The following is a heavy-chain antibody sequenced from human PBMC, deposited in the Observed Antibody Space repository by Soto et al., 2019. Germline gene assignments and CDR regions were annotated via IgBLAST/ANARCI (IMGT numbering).Heavy chain of an antibody. D-gene: IGHD3-16*02. CDR1: GDTNTKYV. CDR2: IFPKFGTT. Sequence: GGSVKGSCQAFGDTNTKYVFSWGRQAPGQGLEWMGGIFPKFGTTYSAQKLQDRLTITADESTSTVYMQLSSLRLDDTAVYYCEAEMTFGKLSVVWGQGTTVTVSS. CDR3: EAEMTFGKLSVV. J-gene: IGHJ6*02. V-gene: IGHV1-69*13.